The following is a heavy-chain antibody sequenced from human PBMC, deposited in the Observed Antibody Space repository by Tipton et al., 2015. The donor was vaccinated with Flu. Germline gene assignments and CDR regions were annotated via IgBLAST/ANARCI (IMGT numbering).Heavy chain of an antibody. CDR2: IYYSGTT. V-gene: IGHV4-61*08. J-gene: IGHJ4*02. Sequence: TLSLTCTVSGASISSDDYYWSWIRQSPGKGLEWIGNIYYSGTTKYTPSLKSRLSMSVDTSKNLFSLNLSSVTAADTAVYYCARSRGIEAEAGVWVYWGQGTLVTVSS. CDR1: GASISSDDYY. CDR3: ARSRGIEAEAGVWVY. D-gene: IGHD6-13*01.